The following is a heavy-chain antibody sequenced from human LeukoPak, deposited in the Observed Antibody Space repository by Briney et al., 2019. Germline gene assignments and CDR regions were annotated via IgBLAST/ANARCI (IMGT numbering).Heavy chain of an antibody. CDR2: ISWNSGNI. J-gene: IGHJ3*01. Sequence: PGGSLRLSCAASGFTFDNHAIHWVRQVPGKGLEWVSVISWNSGNIVYADSVKGRFTISRDNAKNSLYLQMNSLGAEDTALYFCARGISPGDYGDYLNAFDLWGQGTMVNVSS. V-gene: IGHV3-9*01. CDR3: ARGISPGDYGDYLNAFDL. D-gene: IGHD4-17*01. CDR1: GFTFDNHA.